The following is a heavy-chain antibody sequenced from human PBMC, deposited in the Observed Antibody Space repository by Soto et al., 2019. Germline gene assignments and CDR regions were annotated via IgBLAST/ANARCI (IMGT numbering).Heavy chain of an antibody. Sequence: TLSLTCAVSGGSISSYYWIWIRQPPGKGLEWIGYIYYSGSTNYNPSLKSRVTISVDTSKNQFSLKLSSVTAADTAVYYCAREGGPPYYDILTGYYRSYYYYYGMDVWGQGTTVTVSS. CDR3: AREGGPPYYDILTGYYRSYYYYYGMDV. CDR1: GGSISSYY. V-gene: IGHV4-59*01. D-gene: IGHD3-9*01. J-gene: IGHJ6*02. CDR2: IYYSGST.